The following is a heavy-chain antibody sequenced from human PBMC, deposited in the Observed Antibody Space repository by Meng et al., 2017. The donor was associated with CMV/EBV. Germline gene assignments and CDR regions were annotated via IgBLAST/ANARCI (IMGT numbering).Heavy chain of an antibody. Sequence: AEWQCSAPVRLKPSPTLSLPCAIAGESVSSISAACNWIRQSPSGGLEWLGRTYYRSKWYSEYAVSVKSRITINPDTSKNQFSLQLNSVTPEDTAVYYCAVNVGGAFDYWGQGTLVTVSS. V-gene: IGHV6-1*01. CDR3: AVNVGGAFDY. CDR1: GESVSSISAA. J-gene: IGHJ4*02. D-gene: IGHD3-16*01. CDR2: TYYRSKWYS.